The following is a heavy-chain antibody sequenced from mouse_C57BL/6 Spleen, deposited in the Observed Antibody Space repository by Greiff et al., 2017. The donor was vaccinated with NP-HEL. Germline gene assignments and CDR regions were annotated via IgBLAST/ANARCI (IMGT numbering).Heavy chain of an antibody. CDR1: GFSLTSYG. CDR2: IWSGGST. CDR3: ARNRDGSSHFDV. D-gene: IGHD1-1*01. Sequence: VKVVESGPGLVQPSQSLSITCTVSGFSLTSYGVHWVRQSPGKGLEWLGVIWSGGSTDYNAAFISRLSISKDNSKSQVFFKMNSLQADDTAIYYCARNRDGSSHFDVWGTGTTVTVSS. J-gene: IGHJ1*03. V-gene: IGHV2-2*01.